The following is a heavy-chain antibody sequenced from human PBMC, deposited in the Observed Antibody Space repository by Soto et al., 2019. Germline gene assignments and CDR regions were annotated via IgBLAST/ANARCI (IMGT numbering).Heavy chain of an antibody. CDR1: GTTFSTYT. D-gene: IGHD4-17*01. CDR2: VIPLFDKT. CDR3: ARGHNDYADY. J-gene: IGHJ4*02. Sequence: QVPLVQSGPEVKKPGSSVTVSCKASGTTFSTYTINWVRQAPGQGLEWLGRVIPLFDKTDYAQKFQGRVTITADKSTSTAYLELGSLRSEDTAVYYCARGHNDYADYWAQGTLVTVSS. V-gene: IGHV1-69*08.